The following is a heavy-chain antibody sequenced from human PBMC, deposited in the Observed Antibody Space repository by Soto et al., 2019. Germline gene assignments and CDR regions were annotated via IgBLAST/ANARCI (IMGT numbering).Heavy chain of an antibody. D-gene: IGHD2-15*01. Sequence: QVQLQQWGAGLLKPSETLSLTCAVYGGSFSGYYWSWIRQPPGKGLEWIGEINHSGSTNYNPSLKSRVTISVDTSKNQFSLKLSSVTAADTAVYYCARGRGVPPPQVSVVVVAATVRAFDIWGQGTMVTVSS. CDR3: ARGRGVPPPQVSVVVVAATVRAFDI. J-gene: IGHJ3*02. V-gene: IGHV4-34*01. CDR1: GGSFSGYY. CDR2: INHSGST.